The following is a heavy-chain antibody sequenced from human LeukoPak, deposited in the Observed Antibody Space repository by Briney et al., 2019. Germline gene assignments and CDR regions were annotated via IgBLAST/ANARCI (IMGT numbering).Heavy chain of an antibody. CDR1: GFTFSSYG. V-gene: IGHV3-64*01. D-gene: IGHD1-26*01. J-gene: IGHJ4*02. CDR3: ARSLVDYFDY. CDR2: ISSNGGST. Sequence: GGSLRLSCAASGFTFSSYGMHWVRQAPGKGLEYVSAISSNGGSTYYANSVKGRFTISRDNSKNTLYLQMGSLRAEDMAVYYCARSLVDYFDYWGQGTLVTVSS.